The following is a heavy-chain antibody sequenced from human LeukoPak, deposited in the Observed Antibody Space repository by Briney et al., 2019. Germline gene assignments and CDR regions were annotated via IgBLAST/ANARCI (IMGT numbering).Heavy chain of an antibody. V-gene: IGHV1-69*05. D-gene: IGHD6-13*01. CDR2: IIPIFGTA. CDR1: GGTFSSYA. Sequence: GSSVTVSCKASGGTFSSYAMIWVRQAPGQGLEWMGGIIPIFGTANYAQKFQGRVTITTDESTSTAYMELSSLRSEDTAVYYCARGGIAAAGTNFDYWGQGTLVTVSS. CDR3: ARGGIAAAGTNFDY. J-gene: IGHJ4*02.